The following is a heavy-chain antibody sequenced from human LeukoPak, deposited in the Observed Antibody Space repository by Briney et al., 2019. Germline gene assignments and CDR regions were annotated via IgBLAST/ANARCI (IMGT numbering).Heavy chain of an antibody. CDR1: GGSINSSSYY. Sequence: SETLSLTRTVSGGSINSSSYYWGWIRQPPGKGLEWIGSIYYSGSTYYNPSLKSRVTISVDSSKNQFSLKLSSVTAADTAVYYCARAFSSNWAKLTFDYWGQGTLVTVSS. V-gene: IGHV4-39*07. CDR2: IYYSGST. CDR3: ARAFSSNWAKLTFDY. D-gene: IGHD7-27*01. J-gene: IGHJ4*02.